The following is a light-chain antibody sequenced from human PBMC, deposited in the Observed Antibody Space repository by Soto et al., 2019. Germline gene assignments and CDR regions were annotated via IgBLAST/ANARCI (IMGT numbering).Light chain of an antibody. J-gene: IGKJ5*01. Sequence: DIQMTHSACALCASXGGRVTIPXXASQGISNYLAWYQQKPGKVPKRLIYGASSLQSGVPSRFSGSGSGTDFTLTISSLQPEDFATYYCQQSYNTPLTFGQGTRLENK. V-gene: IGKV1-39*01. CDR2: GAS. CDR1: QGISNY. CDR3: QQSYNTPLT.